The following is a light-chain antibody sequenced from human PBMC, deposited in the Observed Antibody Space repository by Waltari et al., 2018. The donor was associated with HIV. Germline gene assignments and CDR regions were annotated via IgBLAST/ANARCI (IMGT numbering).Light chain of an antibody. Sequence: QSALTQSASVSGSPGQSITISCTGTSTNIGSYNLVSWYQQHPGKAPKVIIYEVNKRPSGVSNRCSGSTAGRTASLAISGLQAEDEADYYCCSYAGSSNVVFGGGTKLTVL. CDR2: EVN. CDR3: CSYAGSSNVV. V-gene: IGLV2-23*02. CDR1: STNIGSYNL. J-gene: IGLJ2*01.